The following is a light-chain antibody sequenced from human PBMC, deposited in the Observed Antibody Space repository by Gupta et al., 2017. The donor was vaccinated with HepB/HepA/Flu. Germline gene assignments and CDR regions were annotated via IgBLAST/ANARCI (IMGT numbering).Light chain of an antibody. Sequence: EIVLTQSPGTLSLSPGERATLSCRASQSVSSSYLAWYQQKPGQAPRLLIYGASSRATGIPDRFSGSGSGTDFTLTSSRREPEDFAVYYVQQYGSSHTFGQGTRLEIK. CDR3: QQYGSSHT. V-gene: IGKV3-20*01. J-gene: IGKJ5*01. CDR1: QSVSSSY. CDR2: GAS.